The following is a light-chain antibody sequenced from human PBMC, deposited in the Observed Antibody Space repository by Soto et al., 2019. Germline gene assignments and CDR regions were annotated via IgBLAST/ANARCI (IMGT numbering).Light chain of an antibody. CDR2: GAS. V-gene: IGKV3-20*01. CDR1: QSVSSSY. CDR3: QQYGTSPGWT. Sequence: EIVLTQSPGTLSLSPGERATLSCRASQSVSSSYLAWYQQKPGQAPGLLIYGASSRATGIPDRFSGSGSGTAFTLTISRLEPEDFAVYYCQQYGTSPGWTLGHGTKVEIK. J-gene: IGKJ1*01.